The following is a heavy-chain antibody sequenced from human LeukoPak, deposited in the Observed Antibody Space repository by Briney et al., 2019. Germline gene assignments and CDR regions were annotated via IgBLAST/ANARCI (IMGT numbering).Heavy chain of an antibody. CDR1: GYTFTSYY. CDR2: INPSGGST. Sequence: GASVKVSCKASGYTFTSYYMHWVRRAPGQGLEWMGIINPSGGSTSYAQKFQGRVTMTRDTPTSTVYMELSSLRSEDTAVYYCARDGAVAGNAFDIWGQGTLVTVSS. D-gene: IGHD6-19*01. CDR3: ARDGAVAGNAFDI. J-gene: IGHJ4*02. V-gene: IGHV1-46*01.